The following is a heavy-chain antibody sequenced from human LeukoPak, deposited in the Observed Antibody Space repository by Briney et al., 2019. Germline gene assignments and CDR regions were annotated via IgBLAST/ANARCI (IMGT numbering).Heavy chain of an antibody. Sequence: GGSLRLSCTASGFTFSSYAMTWVRQAPRKGLEWVSGISGSGCTTYYADSVKGRFTISRDNSRNTLYLEMNSLRAEDTAVYYCAKETGRYYNSGSVGPYYFDYWGQGTLVTVSS. CDR1: GFTFSSYA. D-gene: IGHD3-10*01. J-gene: IGHJ4*02. V-gene: IGHV3-23*01. CDR3: AKETGRYYNSGSVGPYYFDY. CDR2: ISGSGCTT.